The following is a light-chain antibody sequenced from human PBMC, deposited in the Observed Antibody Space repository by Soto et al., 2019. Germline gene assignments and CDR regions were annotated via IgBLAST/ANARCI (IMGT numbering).Light chain of an antibody. Sequence: DIQLTQSPSFLSASAGDRVTITCRASQDISRWLAWYQQKPGKAPVLLIYDASTLQGGVPSRFSGTGSGTEFTLTISSLQPDDFATYYCQQYNSYWTFGQGTKVDIK. CDR3: QQYNSYWT. J-gene: IGKJ1*01. V-gene: IGKV1-5*01. CDR1: QDISRW. CDR2: DAS.